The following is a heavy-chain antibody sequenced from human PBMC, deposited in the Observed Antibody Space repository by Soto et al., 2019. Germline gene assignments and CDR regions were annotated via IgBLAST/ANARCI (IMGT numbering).Heavy chain of an antibody. J-gene: IGHJ6*02. CDR3: ARGSGVVDYYYYGMDV. CDR2: IIPIFGTA. Sequence: SVKVSCKASGGTFSSYAISWVRQAPGQGLEWMGGIIPIFGTANYAQKFQGRVTIAADESTSTAYMELSSLRSEDTAVYYCARGSGVVDYYYYGMDVWGQGTTVTVSS. D-gene: IGHD3-3*01. V-gene: IGHV1-69*13. CDR1: GGTFSSYA.